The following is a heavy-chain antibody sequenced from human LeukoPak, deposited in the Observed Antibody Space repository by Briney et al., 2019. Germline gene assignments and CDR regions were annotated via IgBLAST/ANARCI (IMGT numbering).Heavy chain of an antibody. CDR2: VYYSGRST. V-gene: IGHV4-59*12. Sequence: SETLSLTCTVSGGSISSYYWSWLRQPPGKGLEWIGYVYYSGRSTYYNPPLKSRVTLYIGTSKNQCSLKLSSVPAADTAGDYCASGGYYGSGNDFRFDPWGQGTLVTVSS. J-gene: IGHJ5*02. CDR3: ASGGYYGSGNDFRFDP. CDR1: GGSISSYY. D-gene: IGHD3-10*01.